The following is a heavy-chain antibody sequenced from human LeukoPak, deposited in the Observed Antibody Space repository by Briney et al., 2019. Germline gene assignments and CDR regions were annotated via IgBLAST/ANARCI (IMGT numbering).Heavy chain of an antibody. CDR3: ARFTPQGYGWGGYNRFDP. V-gene: IGHV4-39*01. D-gene: IGHD3-16*01. CDR1: GNSISTSKSY. CDR2: IYFSGNT. J-gene: IGHJ5*02. Sequence: SETLSLTCTVSGNSISTSKSYWGWIRQPPLKGLEWIGSIYFSGNTYYNASLKSRVTISVDTSKNQFSLTLTSVTAADTAVYYCARFTPQGYGWGGYNRFDPWGQGTLVTVSS.